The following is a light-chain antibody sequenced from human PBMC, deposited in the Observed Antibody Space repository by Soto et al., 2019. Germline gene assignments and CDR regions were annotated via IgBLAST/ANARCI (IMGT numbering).Light chain of an antibody. V-gene: IGKV3-11*01. CDR3: QQRSNWPLT. J-gene: IGKJ4*01. Sequence: ETVLPQSPDTLSFSPLESATVSSRASQSVSRYLALHQQKPRQTPRLLIYEASNRADGIPARFSGSGSATASTLTISSLEPEDFAVYYCQQRSNWPLTVGGGTKVDIK. CDR2: EAS. CDR1: QSVSRY.